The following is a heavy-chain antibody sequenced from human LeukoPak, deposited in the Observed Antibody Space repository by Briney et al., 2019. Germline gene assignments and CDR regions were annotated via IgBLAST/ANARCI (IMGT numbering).Heavy chain of an antibody. CDR3: ASGHPYYYYMDV. CDR2: ISSSSYI. CDR1: GFTFSSYS. Sequence: PGGSLRLSCAASGFTFSSYSMYWVRQAPGKGLEWVSSISSSSYIYYADSVKGRFTISRDNAKNSLYLQMNSLRAEDTAVYYCASGHPYYYYMDVWGKGTTVTVSS. V-gene: IGHV3-21*01. J-gene: IGHJ6*03.